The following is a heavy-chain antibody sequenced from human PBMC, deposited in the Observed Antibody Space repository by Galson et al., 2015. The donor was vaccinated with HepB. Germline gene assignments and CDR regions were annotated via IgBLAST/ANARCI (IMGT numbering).Heavy chain of an antibody. V-gene: IGHV3-21*01. CDR1: GFTFSSYS. Sequence: SLRLSCAASGFTFSSYSMNWVRQAPGKGLEWVSSISSSSSYIYYADSVKGRFTISRDNAKNSLYLQMNSLRAEDTAVYYCARGDTMVRGVIDGWDFGLDPWGQGTLVTVSS. D-gene: IGHD3-10*01. CDR3: ARGDTMVRGVIDGWDFGLDP. CDR2: ISSSSSYI. J-gene: IGHJ5*02.